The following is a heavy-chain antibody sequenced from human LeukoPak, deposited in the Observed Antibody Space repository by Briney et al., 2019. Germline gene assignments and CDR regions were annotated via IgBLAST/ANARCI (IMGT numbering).Heavy chain of an antibody. CDR1: GFTFSSYG. CDR2: IWYDGSNK. J-gene: IGHJ6*03. Sequence: PGRSLRLSCAASGFTFSSYGMHWVRQAPGKGLEWVAVIWYDGSNKYYADSVKGRFTISRDNSKNTLYLQMNSLRAEDTAVCYCARDYYYYYMDVWGKGTTVTVSS. V-gene: IGHV3-33*01. CDR3: ARDYYYYYMDV.